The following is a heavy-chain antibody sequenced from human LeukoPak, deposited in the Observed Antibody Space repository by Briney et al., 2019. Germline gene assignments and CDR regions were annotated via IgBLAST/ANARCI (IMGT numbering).Heavy chain of an antibody. CDR1: GGTFSSYA. CDR3: ARGIAAAGVNWFDP. Sequence: SVKVSCKASGGTFSSYAISRVRQAPGQGLEWMGGIIPIFGTANYAQKFQGRVTITTDESTSTAYMELSSLRSEDTAVYYCARGIAAAGVNWFDPWGQGTLVTVSS. CDR2: IIPIFGTA. J-gene: IGHJ5*02. V-gene: IGHV1-69*05. D-gene: IGHD6-13*01.